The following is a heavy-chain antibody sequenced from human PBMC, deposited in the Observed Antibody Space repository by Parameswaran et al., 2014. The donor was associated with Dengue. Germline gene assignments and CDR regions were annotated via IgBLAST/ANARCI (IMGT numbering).Heavy chain of an antibody. D-gene: IGHD1-26*01. CDR2: INAGNGNT. CDR3: ARDRGREDAFDI. V-gene: IGHV1-3*01. Sequence: WVRQAPGQRLEWMGWINAGNGNTKYSQKFQGRVTITRDTSASTAYMELSSLRSEDTAVYYCARDRGREDAFDIWGQGTMVTVSS. J-gene: IGHJ3*02.